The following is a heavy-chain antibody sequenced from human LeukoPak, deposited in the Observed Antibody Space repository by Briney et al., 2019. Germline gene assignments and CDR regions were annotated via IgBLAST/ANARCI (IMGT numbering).Heavy chain of an antibody. J-gene: IGHJ4*02. CDR2: IYHSGST. D-gene: IGHD3-22*01. V-gene: IGHV4-39*01. CDR1: GGSISSSSYY. Sequence: SETLSLTCTVSGGSISSSSYYWGWIRQPPGKGLEWIGSIYHSGSTYYNPSLKSRVTISVDTSKNQFSLKLSSVTAADTAVYYCARQARYYYDSSGYYYFDYWGQGTLVTVSS. CDR3: ARQARYYYDSSGYYYFDY.